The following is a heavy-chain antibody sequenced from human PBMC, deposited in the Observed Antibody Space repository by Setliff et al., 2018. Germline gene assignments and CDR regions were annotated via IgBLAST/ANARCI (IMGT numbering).Heavy chain of an antibody. CDR1: GGSMTSYY. Sequence: PSETLSLTCTVSGGSMTSYYWSWIRQPAGKGLEWIGRICSSENTIGRICRGSNTHYNPSLQCRVTMSIDTSTNEFSLRLSSVTAADTAVYYCARSFSRREXFLLDYWGQGALVTVSS. CDR3: ARSFSRREXFLLDY. CDR2: ICRGSNT. V-gene: IGHV4-4*07. J-gene: IGHJ4*02.